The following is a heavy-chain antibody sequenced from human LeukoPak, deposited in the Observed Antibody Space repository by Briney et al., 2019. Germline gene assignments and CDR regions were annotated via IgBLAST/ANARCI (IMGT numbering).Heavy chain of an antibody. Sequence: GGSLRLSCAASGFTFDDYAMHWVRQAPGKGLEWVSGIGWNSGSIGYADSVKGRFTISRDNAKNSLYLQMNGLRAEDTALYYCAKDISPGYSSGWYYFDYWGQGTLVTVSS. CDR3: AKDISPGYSSGWYYFDY. J-gene: IGHJ4*02. CDR2: IGWNSGSI. CDR1: GFTFDDYA. D-gene: IGHD6-19*01. V-gene: IGHV3-9*01.